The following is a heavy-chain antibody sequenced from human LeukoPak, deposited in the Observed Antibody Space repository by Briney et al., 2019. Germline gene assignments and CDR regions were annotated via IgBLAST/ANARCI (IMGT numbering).Heavy chain of an antibody. V-gene: IGHV3-74*01. CDR2: INSDGSST. Sequence: GGSLRLSCAASGFTFSSYWMHWVRQAPGKGLVWVSRINSDGSSTSYADSVKGRFTISRDNAKNTLYLQMNSLRAEDTAVYYCARAARADCTSPTCHSWLAPWGQGTQVTVSS. J-gene: IGHJ5*02. D-gene: IGHD2/OR15-2a*01. CDR3: ARAARADCTSPTCHSWLAP. CDR1: GFTFSSYW.